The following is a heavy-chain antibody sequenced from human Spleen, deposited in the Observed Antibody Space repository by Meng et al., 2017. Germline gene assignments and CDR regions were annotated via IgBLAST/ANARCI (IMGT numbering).Heavy chain of an antibody. CDR1: GGSFSDYY. J-gene: IGHJ4*02. CDR3: ARGPTTMAHDFDY. V-gene: IGHV4-34*04. CDR2: INHSGST. D-gene: IGHD4-11*01. Sequence: VPLQRVGRGPLNASETLALTRVVSGGSFSDYYWGWVRQPPGKGLEWIGEINHSGSTNHNPFLESRATISVDPSQNNLSLKLSSVTAADSAVYYCARGPTTMAHDFDYWGQGTLVTVSS.